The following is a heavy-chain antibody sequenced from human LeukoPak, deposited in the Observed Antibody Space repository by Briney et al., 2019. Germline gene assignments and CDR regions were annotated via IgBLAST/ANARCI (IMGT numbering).Heavy chain of an antibody. J-gene: IGHJ3*02. CDR3: ARYAPTGRDDAFDI. CDR2: ISSSSSTI. CDR1: GFTFSSYS. Sequence: GGSLRLSCAASGFTFSSYSMNWVRQAPGKGLEWVSYISSSSSTIYYADSVKGRFTISRDNAKNSLYLQMNSLRAEDTAVYYCARYAPTGRDDAFDIWGQGTMVTVSS. V-gene: IGHV3-48*01. D-gene: IGHD2-8*02.